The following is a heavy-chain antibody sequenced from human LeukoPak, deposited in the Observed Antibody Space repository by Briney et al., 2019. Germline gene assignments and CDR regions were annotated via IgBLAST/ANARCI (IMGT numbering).Heavy chain of an antibody. Sequence: PEASVKVSCKASGYTFTGYYMHWVRQAPGQGLEWMGWINPNSGGTNYAQKFQGRVTMTRDTSISTAYMELSRLRSDDTAVYYCAREPDDYGDYGIDDAFDIWGQGTMVTVSS. D-gene: IGHD4-17*01. CDR1: GYTFTGYY. CDR3: AREPDDYGDYGIDDAFDI. CDR2: INPNSGGT. V-gene: IGHV1-2*02. J-gene: IGHJ3*02.